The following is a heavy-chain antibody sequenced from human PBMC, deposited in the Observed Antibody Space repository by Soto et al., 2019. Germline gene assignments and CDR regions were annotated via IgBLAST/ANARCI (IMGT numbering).Heavy chain of an antibody. V-gene: IGHV3-30*18. D-gene: IGHD1-26*01. CDR1: GFTFSSYG. CDR2: ISYDGSNK. J-gene: IGHJ4*02. Sequence: PGGSLRLSCAASGFTFSSYGMHWVRQAPGKGLEWVAVISYDGSNKYYADSVKGRFTISRDNSKNTLYLQMNSLRAEDTAVYYCAKDRVGATNIKDYWGQGTLVTVSS. CDR3: AKDRVGATNIKDY.